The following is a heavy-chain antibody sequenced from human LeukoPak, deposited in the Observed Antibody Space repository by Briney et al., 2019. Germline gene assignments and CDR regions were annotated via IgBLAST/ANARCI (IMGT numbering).Heavy chain of an antibody. CDR3: ARVQTLYDFWSGYRLSGFDP. CDR1: GGSIRSSYYY. J-gene: IGHJ5*02. Sequence: TSETLSLTCTVSGGSIRSSYYYWGWIRQPPGKGLEWIGSIYDSGSTYYNPSLKSRVTISVDTSKNQFSLKLSSVTAADTAVYYCARVQTLYDFWSGYRLSGFDPWGQGTLVTVPS. V-gene: IGHV4-39*07. CDR2: IYDSGST. D-gene: IGHD3-3*01.